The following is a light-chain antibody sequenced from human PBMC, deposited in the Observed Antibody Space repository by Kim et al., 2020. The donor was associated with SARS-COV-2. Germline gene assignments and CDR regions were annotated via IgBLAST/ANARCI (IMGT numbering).Light chain of an antibody. CDR2: GAS. V-gene: IGKV3-20*01. CDR1: QSVSSSY. Sequence: PGERATLAYRASQSVSSSYLAWYQQKPSQAPRLLIYGASSRATGIPDRFSGSGSGTDFTLTISRLEPEDFAVYYCQQYGSSTWTFGQGTKVDIK. J-gene: IGKJ1*01. CDR3: QQYGSSTWT.